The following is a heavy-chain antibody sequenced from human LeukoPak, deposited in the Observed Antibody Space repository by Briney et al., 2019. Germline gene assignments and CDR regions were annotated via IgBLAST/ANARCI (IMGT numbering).Heavy chain of an antibody. J-gene: IGHJ4*02. V-gene: IGHV5-51*01. D-gene: IGHD2-15*01. Sequence: PGESLKISCKGSGNRFNNYWIGWVRQMPGKGLEWMGIIYPGDYETRYSPSFQGQVTISADKSISTAYLQWSSLKASDTAMYYCARGPHSIHGGQRTLVSVSS. CDR1: GNRFNNYW. CDR2: IYPGDYET. CDR3: ARGPHSIH.